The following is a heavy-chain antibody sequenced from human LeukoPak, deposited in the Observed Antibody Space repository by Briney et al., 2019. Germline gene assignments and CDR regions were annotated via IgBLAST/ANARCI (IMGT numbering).Heavy chain of an antibody. CDR3: ARLCSIRWCLHDWFDP. J-gene: IGHJ5*02. Sequence: ASVKVSCKAFGYTFTSNYMHWVRQAPGQGPEWMGVISPSGGSTTYAQKFQGRVTLTRDMSTSTAYMELRSLRTDDTAVYYCARLCSIRWCLHDWFDPWGQGTLVTVSS. V-gene: IGHV1-46*01. D-gene: IGHD2-21*01. CDR2: ISPSGGST. CDR1: GYTFTSNY.